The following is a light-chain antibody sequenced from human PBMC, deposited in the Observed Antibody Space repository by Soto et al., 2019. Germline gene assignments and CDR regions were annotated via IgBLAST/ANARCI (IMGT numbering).Light chain of an antibody. J-gene: IGKJ1*01. Sequence: DIQMTQSPYSLSASVGDRVTITGRASQSISRYLTCXQKRPGXPPQXXXDGXNSLHRGGPSRLSGSGSGTEFTLTISSMQPEYFANYYCQQNYGTTGTFGQGTKVEIK. CDR2: GXN. CDR1: QSISRY. CDR3: QQNYGTTGT. V-gene: IGKV1-39*01.